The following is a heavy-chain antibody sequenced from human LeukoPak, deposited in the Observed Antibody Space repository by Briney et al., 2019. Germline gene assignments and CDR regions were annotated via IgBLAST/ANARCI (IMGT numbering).Heavy chain of an antibody. V-gene: IGHV1-2*02. J-gene: IGHJ4*02. CDR1: GYTFSNYG. CDR2: TNPYSGGT. D-gene: IGHD6-13*01. Sequence: ASVKVSCKASGYTFSNYGISWVRQAPGQGLEWVGWTNPYSGGTSYARKFLGRVTMTRDTSISTAYLELSRLTADDTAVYFCARARSDSSTYYFAYWGPGTLVTVSS. CDR3: ARARSDSSTYYFAY.